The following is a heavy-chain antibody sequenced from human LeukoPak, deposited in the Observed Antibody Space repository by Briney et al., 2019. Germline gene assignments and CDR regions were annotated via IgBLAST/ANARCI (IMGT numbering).Heavy chain of an antibody. CDR1: VYTFTGYY. CDR3: AREGSDGTTSPSYYYYGMDV. V-gene: IGHV1-2*02. J-gene: IGHJ6*02. Sequence: ASVTVSFKATVYTFTGYYMHWVRQATGQGREWMGWINPNSGGTNYAQKFQGRVTMTRDTSISTAYMELSRLRSDDTAVYYCAREGSDGTTSPSYYYYGMDVWGQGTTVTVSS. D-gene: IGHD1-7*01. CDR2: INPNSGGT.